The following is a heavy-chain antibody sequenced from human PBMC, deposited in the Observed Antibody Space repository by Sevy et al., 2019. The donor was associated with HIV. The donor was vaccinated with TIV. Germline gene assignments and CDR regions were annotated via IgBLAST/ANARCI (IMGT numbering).Heavy chain of an antibody. Sequence: GGSLRLSCAASGFTFSSYWMSWVRQAPGKGLEWVAHIKRDGTEKYYVDSVKGRFTISRDNAKNSLYLQMNSLRAEETAVYYCARDCSSSSCLWGMDVWGQGTTVTVSS. CDR3: ARDCSSSSCLWGMDV. CDR1: GFTFSSYW. V-gene: IGHV3-7*01. CDR2: IKRDGTEK. J-gene: IGHJ6*02. D-gene: IGHD2-2*01.